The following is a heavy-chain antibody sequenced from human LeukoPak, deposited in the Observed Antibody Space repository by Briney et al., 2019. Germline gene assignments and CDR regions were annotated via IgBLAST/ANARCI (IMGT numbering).Heavy chain of an antibody. Sequence: PGGSLRLSCAASGFTVSSNYMSWVRQAPGKGLEWVSVIYSGGSTYYADSVKGRFTISRDNSKNTLYLQMNSMRAEDTAVYYCLGYYSGGSCYAALDYWGQGTLVTVSS. CDR1: GFTVSSNY. D-gene: IGHD2-15*01. CDR2: IYSGGST. CDR3: LGYYSGGSCYAALDY. V-gene: IGHV3-53*01. J-gene: IGHJ4*02.